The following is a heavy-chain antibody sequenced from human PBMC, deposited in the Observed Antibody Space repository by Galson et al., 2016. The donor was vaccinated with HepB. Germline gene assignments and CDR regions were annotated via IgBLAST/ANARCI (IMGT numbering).Heavy chain of an antibody. J-gene: IGHJ4*02. V-gene: IGHV3-30-3*01. CDR1: GFTFTNYD. CDR2: ISYDGSNK. CDR3: AREGQFLGYFDF. D-gene: IGHD2/OR15-2a*01. Sequence: SLRLSCAASGFTFTNYDLHWVRQAPGKGLEWVAVISYDGSNKFYADSVKGRFTISRDNSRHTLFLQMNTLRAEDTALYYCAREGQFLGYFDFWGQGALVTVSS.